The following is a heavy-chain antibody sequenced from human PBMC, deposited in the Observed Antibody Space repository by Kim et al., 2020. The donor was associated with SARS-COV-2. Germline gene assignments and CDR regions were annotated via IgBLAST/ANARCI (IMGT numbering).Heavy chain of an antibody. CDR3: ARGQITIFGVVILRFDY. J-gene: IGHJ4*02. D-gene: IGHD3-3*01. CDR1: GYTITSYG. V-gene: IGHV1-18*01. Sequence: ASVKVSCKASGYTITSYGISWVRQAPGQGLEWMGWISAYNGNTNYAQKLQGRVTMTTDTSTSTAYVELRSLRSDDTAVYYCARGQITIFGVVILRFDYWGQGTLVTVSS. CDR2: ISAYNGNT.